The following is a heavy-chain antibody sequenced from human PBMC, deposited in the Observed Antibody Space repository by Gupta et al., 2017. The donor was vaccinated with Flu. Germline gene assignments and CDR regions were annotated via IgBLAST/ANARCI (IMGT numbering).Heavy chain of an antibody. CDR1: GGSFSGYY. D-gene: IGHD3-10*01. V-gene: IGHV4-34*01. CDR3: ARGSYYGSGSYYHQGSWFDP. J-gene: IGHJ5*02. Sequence: QVQLQQWGAGLLKPSETLSLTCAVYGGSFSGYYWSWIRQPPGKGLEWIGEINHSGSTNYNPSLKRRVTRSVDTSKNQFSLKLSSVTAADTAVDYCARGSYYGSGSYYHQGSWFDPWGQGTLVTVSS. CDR2: INHSGST.